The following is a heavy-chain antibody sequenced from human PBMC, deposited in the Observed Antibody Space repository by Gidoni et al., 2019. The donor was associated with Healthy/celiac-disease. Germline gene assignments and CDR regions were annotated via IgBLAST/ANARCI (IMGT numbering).Heavy chain of an antibody. J-gene: IGHJ3*02. Sequence: QVQLQESGPGLVKPSQTLSLTCTVSGGSISSGGYYWSWIRQHPGKGLEWIGYIYYSGSTYYNPSLKSRVTISVDTSKNQFSLKLSSVTAADTAVYYCAREPRLAVITMVQGVIIGGPDAFDIWGQGTMVTVSS. D-gene: IGHD3-10*01. CDR3: AREPRLAVITMVQGVIIGGPDAFDI. CDR2: IYYSGST. CDR1: GGSISSGGYY. V-gene: IGHV4-31*03.